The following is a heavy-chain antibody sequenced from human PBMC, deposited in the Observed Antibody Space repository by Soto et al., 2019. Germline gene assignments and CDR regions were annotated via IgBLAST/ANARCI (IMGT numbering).Heavy chain of an antibody. CDR2: IIPLFGTT. CDR3: AAELGFGKLSVV. Sequence: QVQVVQSGVEVRRPGSSVKVSCKASGDTFKNCVISWVRQAPGQGLEWMGGIIPLFGTTDFAQRFQGRLTITTDESTTTACMEMSSLRSEDTATYCCAAELGFGKLSVVWGQGTTVIVSS. CDR1: GDTFKNCV. D-gene: IGHD3-10*01. J-gene: IGHJ6*02. V-gene: IGHV1-69*01.